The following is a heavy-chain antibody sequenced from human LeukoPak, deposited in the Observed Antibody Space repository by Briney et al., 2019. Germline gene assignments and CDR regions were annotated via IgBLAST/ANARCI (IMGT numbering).Heavy chain of an antibody. V-gene: IGHV3-48*03. CDR3: AREGYYDSSGYYYLDY. CDR2: ISSSGSTI. J-gene: IGHJ4*02. D-gene: IGHD3-22*01. Sequence: GGSLRLSCAASGFTFSSYEMNWVRQAPGKGLEWVSYISSSGSTIYYADSVKGRFTISRDNAKNSLYLQMNSLRAEDTAVYYCAREGYYDSSGYYYLDYWGQGTLVTVSS. CDR1: GFTFSSYE.